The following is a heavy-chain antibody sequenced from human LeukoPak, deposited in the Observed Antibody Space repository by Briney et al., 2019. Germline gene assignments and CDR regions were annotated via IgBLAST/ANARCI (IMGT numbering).Heavy chain of an antibody. D-gene: IGHD5-24*01. Sequence: GGSLRLSCVGSGFSVSGNYMSWVRQAPGKGLEWVSFINTGGRTYYADSVKGRFTISRDNSKNTLFLQMNSLRAEDTAVYYCARGGLHSDFDSWGQGTLVTVSS. CDR3: ARGGLHSDFDS. V-gene: IGHV3-66*01. CDR2: INTGGRT. J-gene: IGHJ4*02. CDR1: GFSVSGNY.